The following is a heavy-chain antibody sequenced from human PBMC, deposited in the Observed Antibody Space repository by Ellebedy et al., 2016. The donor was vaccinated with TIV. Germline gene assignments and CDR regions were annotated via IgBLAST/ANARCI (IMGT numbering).Heavy chain of an antibody. Sequence: SETLSLTCAVYGGSFSGYYWSWIRQPPGKGLEWIGRIYTSGSTNYNPSLKSRVTMSVDTSKNQFSLKLSSVTAADTAVYYCARTRPYYYGSGKHYYYYGMDVWGQGTTVTVSS. CDR3: ARTRPYYYGSGKHYYYYGMDV. J-gene: IGHJ6*02. D-gene: IGHD3-10*01. CDR1: GGSFSGYY. V-gene: IGHV4-59*10. CDR2: IYTSGST.